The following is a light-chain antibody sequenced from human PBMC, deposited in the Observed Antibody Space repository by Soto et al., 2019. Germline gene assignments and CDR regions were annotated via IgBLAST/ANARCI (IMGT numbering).Light chain of an antibody. Sequence: DIQMTQSPSSLSASVGDRVTITCRASQGISNYLAWYQQKPGKVPKLLIYAASTLQSGVPSRFSGGGSGTDFTLTISGLQPEDVATYYCQKYNSAPWTFGQGTKVEIK. V-gene: IGKV1-27*01. CDR3: QKYNSAPWT. CDR2: AAS. CDR1: QGISNY. J-gene: IGKJ1*01.